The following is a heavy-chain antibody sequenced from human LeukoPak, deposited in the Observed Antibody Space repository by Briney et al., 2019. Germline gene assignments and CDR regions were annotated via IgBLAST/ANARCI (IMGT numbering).Heavy chain of an antibody. CDR3: ARGPELERFDY. J-gene: IGHJ4*02. D-gene: IGHD1-1*01. Sequence: SVKLSCKASGGTFSTYVISWVRQAPGQGLEWMGGIIPIFGTANSAQKVQGRVTINTDESTSTAYMELSSLRSEDTAVYYCARGPELERFDYWGQGTLVTVSS. V-gene: IGHV1-69*05. CDR2: IIPIFGTA. CDR1: GGTFSTYV.